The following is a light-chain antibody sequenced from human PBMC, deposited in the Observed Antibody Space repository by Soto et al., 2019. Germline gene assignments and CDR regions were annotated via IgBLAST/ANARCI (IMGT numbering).Light chain of an antibody. CDR2: AAS. CDR1: QAISNY. V-gene: IGKV1-27*01. Sequence: DIQMTQSPSSLSASVGDRVTITCRASQAISNYLAWYQQKPGKVPKLLIYAASTLQSGVPSRFSGSGSGTDFTLTISSLQPEDVATDYCQKYNSAPHTFGPGTKVDIK. J-gene: IGKJ3*01. CDR3: QKYNSAPHT.